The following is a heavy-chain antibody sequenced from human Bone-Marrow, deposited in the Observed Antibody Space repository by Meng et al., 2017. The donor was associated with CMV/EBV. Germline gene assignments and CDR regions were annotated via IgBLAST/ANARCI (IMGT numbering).Heavy chain of an antibody. J-gene: IGHJ2*01. D-gene: IGHD1-1*01. Sequence: ASVKVSCKASGYTFTGYYMHWVRQAPGQGLEWMGWINPNSGGTNYAQKFQGRVTMTRDTSISTAYMELSSLRSDDTAVYYCARVTGTVRSYWYFDLWGRGTLVTVSS. V-gene: IGHV1-2*02. CDR3: ARVTGTVRSYWYFDL. CDR2: INPNSGGT. CDR1: GYTFTGYY.